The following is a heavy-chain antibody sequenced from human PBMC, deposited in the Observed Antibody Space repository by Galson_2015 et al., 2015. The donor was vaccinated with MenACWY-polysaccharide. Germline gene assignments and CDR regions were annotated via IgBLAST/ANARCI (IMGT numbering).Heavy chain of an antibody. CDR3: ARGIVVVPAAISGLFDP. J-gene: IGHJ5*02. V-gene: IGHV3-74*01. CDR2: INSDGSST. Sequence: SLRLSCAASGFTFNSYWMHWVRHAPGKGLVWVSRINSDGSSTNYADSVKGRFTISRDNAKNTLYLQMNSLRAEDTAVYYCARGIVVVPAAISGLFDPWGQGTLVTIPS. CDR1: GFTFNSYW. D-gene: IGHD2-2*02.